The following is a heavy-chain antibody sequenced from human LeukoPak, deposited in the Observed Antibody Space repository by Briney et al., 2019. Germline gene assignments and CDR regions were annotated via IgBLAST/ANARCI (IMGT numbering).Heavy chain of an antibody. V-gene: IGHV4-31*03. D-gene: IGHD6-13*01. CDR1: GGSISSGGYY. CDR2: IYYSGST. CDR3: ARVAAANSPSYYYYYYMDV. Sequence: SETLSLTCTVSGGSISSGGYYWSWIRQHPGKGLEWIGYIYYSGSTYYNPSPKSRVTISVDTSKNQFSLKLSSVTAADTAVYYCARVAAANSPSYYYYYYMDVWGKGTTVTVSS. J-gene: IGHJ6*03.